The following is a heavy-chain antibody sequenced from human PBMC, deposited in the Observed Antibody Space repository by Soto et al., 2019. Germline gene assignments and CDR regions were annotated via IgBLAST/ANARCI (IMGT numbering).Heavy chain of an antibody. CDR3: ANLWGDGYNLGQDYNGMDV. CDR1: GFSFENYG. CDR2: IWYDGSLQ. V-gene: IGHV3-33*06. D-gene: IGHD5-12*01. Sequence: QVQMVESGGGVVQPGRSLRLYCAASGFSFENYGMHWVRQAPGRGLEWVAIIWYDGSLQYYAAAVKGRFTISRDNSKNTLYLEMNSLRAEDTAVHYCANLWGDGYNLGQDYNGMDVW. J-gene: IGHJ6*01.